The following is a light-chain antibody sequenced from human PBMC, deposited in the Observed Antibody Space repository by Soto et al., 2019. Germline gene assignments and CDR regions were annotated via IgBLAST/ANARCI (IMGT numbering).Light chain of an antibody. Sequence: QAVVTQPPSASGTPGQRVTISCSGSNSNIGKNVVNWYQQLPGTAPKLLIYRNDQRPSGVPDRFSGSKSGTSASLAISGLQSEDEADYYCAAWDDSLNGPWVFGGGTQLTVL. CDR2: RND. V-gene: IGLV1-44*01. CDR1: NSNIGKNV. CDR3: AAWDDSLNGPWV. J-gene: IGLJ3*02.